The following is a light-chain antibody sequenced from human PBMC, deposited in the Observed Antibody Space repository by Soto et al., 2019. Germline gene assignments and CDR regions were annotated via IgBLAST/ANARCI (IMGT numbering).Light chain of an antibody. CDR1: SSNIGALYD. V-gene: IGLV1-40*01. CDR3: QSYDNSLSGHVV. CDR2: DNN. J-gene: IGLJ2*01. Sequence: QAVLTQPPSVSGAPGQRVTISCTGSSSNIGALYDVNWYQQLPGTAPKLLIYDNNNRPSGVPDRFSGSKSGTSASLAITGLQAEDEADSYCQSYDNSLSGHVVFGGGTKLTVL.